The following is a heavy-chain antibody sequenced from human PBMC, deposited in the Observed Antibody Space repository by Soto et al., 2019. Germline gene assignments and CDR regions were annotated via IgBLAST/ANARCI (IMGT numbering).Heavy chain of an antibody. CDR1: GYSFTGYY. Sequence: ASVKVSCKASGYSFTGYYIHWVRQAPGQGLEWMGWINPQNGGTNYAQKFQGRVTMTRDTSINTAYVELSGLRSDDSAVFYCARSSAITISGIGAMDVWGQGATGNVS. CDR3: ARSSAITISGIGAMDV. V-gene: IGHV1-2*02. CDR2: INPQNGGT. J-gene: IGHJ6*02. D-gene: IGHD3-3*01.